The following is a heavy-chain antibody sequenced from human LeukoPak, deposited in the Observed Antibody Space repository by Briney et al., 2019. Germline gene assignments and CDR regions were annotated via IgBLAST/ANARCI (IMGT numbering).Heavy chain of an antibody. J-gene: IGHJ4*02. CDR3: ARDRGFFLFDY. CDR1: GFTFGNHW. D-gene: IGHD3-10*01. CDR2: IKEDGSET. Sequence: GGSLRLSCAASGFTFGNHWMTWVRQAPGKGLEWLAHIKEDGSETAYVDSVRGRFTISRDNAKNSLYLQMSSLGDEDTAVYYCARDRGFFLFDYWGQGTLVSVSS. V-gene: IGHV3-7*01.